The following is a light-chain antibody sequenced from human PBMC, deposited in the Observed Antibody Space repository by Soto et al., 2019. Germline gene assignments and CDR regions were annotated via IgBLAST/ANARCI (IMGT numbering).Light chain of an antibody. CDR2: DAS. J-gene: IGKJ3*01. V-gene: IGKV3-15*01. CDR3: QQFNKWPPF. Sequence: EIVMTQSPVTLSVPPGERATLSCRASQSVGRNVAWYQQKPGQAPRLLMYDASNRATGIPARFSGSGSGTDLILIIMSQQFDDFAVYSGQQFNKWPPFFGPGTTVDI. CDR1: QSVGRN.